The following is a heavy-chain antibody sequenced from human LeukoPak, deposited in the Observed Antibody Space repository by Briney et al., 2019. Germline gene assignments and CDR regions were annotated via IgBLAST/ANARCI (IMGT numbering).Heavy chain of an antibody. V-gene: IGHV3-48*04. CDR3: ARGVSPLRGALDP. CDR1: GFTFSSYS. D-gene: IGHD1-26*01. J-gene: IGHJ5*02. CDR2: ISSSSSTI. Sequence: GGSLRLSCAASGFTFSSYSMNWVRQAPGKGLEWVSYISSSSSTIYYADSVKGRFTTSRDNAKNSLYLQMNSLRAEDTAVYYCARGVSPLRGALDPWGQGTLVTVSS.